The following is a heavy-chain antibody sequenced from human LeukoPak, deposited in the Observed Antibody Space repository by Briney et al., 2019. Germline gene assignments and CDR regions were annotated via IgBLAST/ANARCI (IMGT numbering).Heavy chain of an antibody. CDR3: AREVGATRYYYGMDV. J-gene: IGHJ6*02. V-gene: IGHV3-21*06. Sequence: GGSLRLSCAASGFTFNTFSMNWVRQAPGKGLEWVSSISGISDYIYYADSVKGRFTISRDNAKNLLYLEMNSLRVEDTAVYYCAREVGATRYYYGMDVWGQGTTVTVSS. CDR1: GFTFNTFS. D-gene: IGHD1-26*01. CDR2: ISGISDYI.